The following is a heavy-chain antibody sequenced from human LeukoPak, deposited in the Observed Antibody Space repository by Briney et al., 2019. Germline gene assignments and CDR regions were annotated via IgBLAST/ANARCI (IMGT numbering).Heavy chain of an antibody. CDR1: EFTFSSYA. CDR3: AKDLHIVVVTAILDY. J-gene: IGHJ4*02. D-gene: IGHD2-21*02. V-gene: IGHV3-23*01. Sequence: GGSLRLSCAASEFTFSSYAMSWVRQAPGKGLEWVSAISGSGGSTYYADSVKGRFTISRDNSKNTLYLQMNSLRAEDTAVYYCAKDLHIVVVTAILDYWGQGTLVTVSS. CDR2: ISGSGGST.